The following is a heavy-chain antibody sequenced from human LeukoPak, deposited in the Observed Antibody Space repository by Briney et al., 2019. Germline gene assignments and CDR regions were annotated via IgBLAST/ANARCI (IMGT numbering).Heavy chain of an antibody. V-gene: IGHV1-46*01. Sequence: ASVKVSCKASGYTFTSYYMHWVRQAPGQGLEWMGIINPSGGSTSYAQKFQGRVTMTRDTSTSTVYMELSSLRSEDTAVYYCARDMRGIVVVITTGGYFDYWGQGTLVTVSS. CDR3: ARDMRGIVVVITTGGYFDY. J-gene: IGHJ4*02. CDR1: GYTFTSYY. D-gene: IGHD3-22*01. CDR2: INPSGGST.